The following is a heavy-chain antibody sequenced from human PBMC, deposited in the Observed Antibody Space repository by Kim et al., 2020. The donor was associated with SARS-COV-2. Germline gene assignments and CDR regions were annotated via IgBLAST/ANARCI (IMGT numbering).Heavy chain of an antibody. CDR3: AGQSSSSWYIVY. D-gene: IGHD6-13*01. CDR1: GGSFSGYY. CDR2: INHSGST. Sequence: SETLSLTCAVYGGSFSGYYWSWIRQPPGKGLEWIGEINHSGSTNYNPSLKSRVTISVDTSKNQFSLKLSSVTAADTAVYYCAGQSSSSWYIVYWGQGTLV. J-gene: IGHJ4*02. V-gene: IGHV4-34*01.